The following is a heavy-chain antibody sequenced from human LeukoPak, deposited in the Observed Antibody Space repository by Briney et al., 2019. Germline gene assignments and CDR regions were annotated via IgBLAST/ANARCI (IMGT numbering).Heavy chain of an antibody. CDR3: ARVVPPSNSNYGIGYYYGMDV. V-gene: IGHV4-59*01. CDR1: GGSISSYY. Sequence: SETLSLTCTVSGGSISSYYWSWIRQPPGKGLEWIGYIYYSGSTNYNPSLKSRVTISVDTSKNQFSLRLSSVTAADTAVYYCARVVPPSNSNYGIGYYYGMDVWGQGTTVTVSS. CDR2: IYYSGST. D-gene: IGHD4-11*01. J-gene: IGHJ6*02.